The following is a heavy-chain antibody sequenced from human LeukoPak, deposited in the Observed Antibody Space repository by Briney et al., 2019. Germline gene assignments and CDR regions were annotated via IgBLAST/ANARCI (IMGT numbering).Heavy chain of an antibody. J-gene: IGHJ6*03. Sequence: ASVKVSCKASGYTFTSYDINWVRQATGQGLEWMGWINPNSGGTNYAQKFQGRVTMTRDTSISTAYMELSRLRSDDTAVYYCARDRRGDYYYYMDVWGKGTTVTVSS. V-gene: IGHV1-2*02. CDR2: INPNSGGT. D-gene: IGHD1-26*01. CDR3: ARDRRGDYYYYMDV. CDR1: GYTFTSYD.